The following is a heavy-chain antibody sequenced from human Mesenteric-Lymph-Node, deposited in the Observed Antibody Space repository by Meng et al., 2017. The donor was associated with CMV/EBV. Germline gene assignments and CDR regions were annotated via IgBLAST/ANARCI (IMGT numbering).Heavy chain of an antibody. CDR2: ISYDGSNK. V-gene: IGHV3-30*04. Sequence: GESLNISCAASGTTFSSYPMHWVRQAPDKGLEWVAVISYDGSNKYYADPVKGRFTISRDNSKNTLYLQMNRLRVEDTVVYYCARERIPGYYYGMDVWGQGTTVTVSS. D-gene: IGHD2-15*01. CDR3: ARERIPGYYYGMDV. CDR1: GTTFSSYP. J-gene: IGHJ6*02.